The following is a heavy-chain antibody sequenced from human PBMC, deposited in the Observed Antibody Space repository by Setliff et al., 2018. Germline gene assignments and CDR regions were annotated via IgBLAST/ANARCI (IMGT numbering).Heavy chain of an antibody. CDR3: ARAPNDLGVDWLFNNYFDY. V-gene: IGHV4-39*02. CDR2: VYYTGRT. D-gene: IGHD3-9*01. J-gene: IGHJ4*01. CDR1: GGSVSSGYYY. Sequence: TSETLSLTCNVSGGSVSSGYYYWDWIRQPPGKGLEWIGTVYYTGRTYYNPSLKSRVTIAVDAPDNHFSLKLRSVTAADTAVYYCARAPNDLGVDWLFNNYFDYWGHGTLVTVPQ.